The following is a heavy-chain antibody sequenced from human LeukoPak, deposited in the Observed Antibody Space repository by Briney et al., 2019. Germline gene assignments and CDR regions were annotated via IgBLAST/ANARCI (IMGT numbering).Heavy chain of an antibody. J-gene: IGHJ6*02. Sequence: GGSLRLSCAASGFTFSSYEMNWVRQAPGKGLEWVSYISSSGSTIYYADSVKGRFTISRDNAKNSLYLQMNSLRAEDTAVYYCAGDLLMVRGVIIYYYYGMDVWGQGTTVTVSS. D-gene: IGHD3-10*01. CDR2: ISSSGSTI. CDR1: GFTFSSYE. CDR3: AGDLLMVRGVIIYYYYGMDV. V-gene: IGHV3-48*03.